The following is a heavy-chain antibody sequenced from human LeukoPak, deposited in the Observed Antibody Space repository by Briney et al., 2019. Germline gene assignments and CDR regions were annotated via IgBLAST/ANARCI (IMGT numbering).Heavy chain of an antibody. J-gene: IGHJ6*03. CDR2: VSPSSTNI. V-gene: IGHV3-21*01. CDR1: GFTFSTYA. CDR3: ARDPATSSYYSYYYMDV. D-gene: IGHD6-6*01. Sequence: GGSLRLSCVASGFTFSTYAMNWVRQAPGKGLEWVSFVSPSSTNIYYADSVKGRFTISRDNAKNSLYLQMCSLRAEDTAVYYCARDPATSSYYSYYYMDVWGKGTTVTVSS.